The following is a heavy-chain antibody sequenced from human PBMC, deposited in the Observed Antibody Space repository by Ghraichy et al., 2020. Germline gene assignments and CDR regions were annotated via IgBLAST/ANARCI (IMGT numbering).Heavy chain of an antibody. J-gene: IGHJ5*02. V-gene: IGHV4-39*01. CDR2: IYYSGST. CDR1: GGSISSSSYY. CDR3: AAPWGPRGWFDP. D-gene: IGHD3-16*01. Sequence: SETLSLTCTVSGGSISSSSYYWGWIRQPPGKGLEWIGSIYYSGSTYYNPSLKSRVTISVDTSKNQFSLKLSSVTAADTAVYYCAAPWGPRGWFDPWGQGTLVTVSS.